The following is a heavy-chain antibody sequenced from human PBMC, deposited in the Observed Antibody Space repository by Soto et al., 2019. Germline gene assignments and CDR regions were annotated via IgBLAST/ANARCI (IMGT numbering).Heavy chain of an antibody. Sequence: EVQLLESGGGLVQPGGSLRLSCAASGFTFSSYAMSWVRQAPGKGLEWVSTIIGSGGSTYYADSVKGRFTISRDNSKNTLYLQMNCLRAEDTAVYYCATDQVGGSYCDFDYWGQGTLVTVSS. D-gene: IGHD1-26*01. J-gene: IGHJ4*02. CDR2: IIGSGGST. CDR1: GFTFSSYA. CDR3: ATDQVGGSYCDFDY. V-gene: IGHV3-23*01.